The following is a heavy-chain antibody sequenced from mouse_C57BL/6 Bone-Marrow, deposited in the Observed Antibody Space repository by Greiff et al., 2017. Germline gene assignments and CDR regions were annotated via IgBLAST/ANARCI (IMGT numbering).Heavy chain of an antibody. D-gene: IGHD1-1*01. CDR1: GFNIKDDY. Sequence: EVQRVESGAELVRPGASVKLSCTASGFNIKDDYMHWVKQRPEQGLEWIGWIDPENGDTEYASKFQGKATITADTSSNTAYLQLSSLTSEDTAVYYCTTDYGGGFAYWGQGTLVTVSA. V-gene: IGHV14-4*01. J-gene: IGHJ3*01. CDR3: TTDYGGGFAY. CDR2: IDPENGDT.